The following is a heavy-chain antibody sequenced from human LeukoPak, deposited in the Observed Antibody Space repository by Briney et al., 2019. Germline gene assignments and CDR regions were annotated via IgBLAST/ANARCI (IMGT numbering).Heavy chain of an antibody. CDR1: GFTFSNYA. CDR2: ITCNGSNK. J-gene: IGHJ6*02. D-gene: IGHD4-17*01. V-gene: IGHV3-30-3*01. CDR3: AREGASMTTVTYYYYGMDV. Sequence: PGRSLRLSCAASGFTFSNYAMHWVRQAPGKGLEWVAVITCNGSNKYYADSVKGRFTISRDNSKNTPYLQMNSLRAEDTAVYYCAREGASMTTVTYYYYGMDVWGQGTTVTVSS.